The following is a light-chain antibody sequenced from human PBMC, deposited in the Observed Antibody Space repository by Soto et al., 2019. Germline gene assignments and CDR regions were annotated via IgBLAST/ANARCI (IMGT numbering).Light chain of an antibody. J-gene: IGLJ1*01. CDR2: DVS. V-gene: IGLV2-18*02. Sequence: QSALTQPPSVSGSPGQSVAISCTGTSSDVGGYNRVSWYQQPPGKAPKLLIYDVSNRPSGGSTRFSGSKSGNTASLTISGPPAEDEADYYCTSYASSSAHVFGPGTKLTVL. CDR1: SSDVGGYNR. CDR3: TSYASSSAHV.